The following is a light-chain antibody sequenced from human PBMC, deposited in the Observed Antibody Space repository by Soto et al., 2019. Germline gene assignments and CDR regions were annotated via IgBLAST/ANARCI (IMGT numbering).Light chain of an antibody. CDR2: KAS. V-gene: IGKV1-5*03. CDR3: QQYNSYPWR. J-gene: IGKJ1*01. CDR1: QSISSW. Sequence: DIQMTQSPSTLSASVGDRVTITCRASQSISSWLAWYQQKPGKAPKLLIYKASSLESGVPSRFSGSGSGTEFTLTISSLQPDDFATYYCQQYNSYPWRFGQGTKVDI.